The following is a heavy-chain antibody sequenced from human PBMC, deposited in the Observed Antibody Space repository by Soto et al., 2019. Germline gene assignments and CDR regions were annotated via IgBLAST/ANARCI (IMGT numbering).Heavy chain of an antibody. V-gene: IGHV1-18*01. CDR2: ISCYNGKT. Sequence: ASVKVSCKTSGYSFTAYGISWVWQAPGQGLEWMGWISCYNGKTKYAQKVQGRVTMTTDTSTSTAYMEVRSLRSDDTAIYYCARDAPPPELRFLEWHNYDYNGMDVWGQGTTVTVSS. D-gene: IGHD3-3*01. CDR1: GYSFTAYG. J-gene: IGHJ6*02. CDR3: ARDAPPPELRFLEWHNYDYNGMDV.